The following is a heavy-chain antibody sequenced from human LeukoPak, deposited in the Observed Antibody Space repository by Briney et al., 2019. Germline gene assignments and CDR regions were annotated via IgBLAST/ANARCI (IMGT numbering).Heavy chain of an antibody. J-gene: IGHJ4*02. D-gene: IGHD5-18*01. V-gene: IGHV4-4*07. CDR2: MYYSGGT. CDR3: ARGGSTGYTYA. Sequence: SETLSLTCTVSGGSITSYYWTWIRQPPGKGLEWIGRMYYSGGTTYNPSLKSRITMSVDTSKNEFSLRLTSVTAADTAVYYCARGGSTGYTYAWGQGTLVTVSS. CDR1: GGSITSYY.